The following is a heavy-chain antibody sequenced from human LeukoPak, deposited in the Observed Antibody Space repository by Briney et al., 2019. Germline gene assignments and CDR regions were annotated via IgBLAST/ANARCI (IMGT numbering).Heavy chain of an antibody. Sequence: ASVKVSCKASGGTFSSYAISWVRQAPGQGLEWMGGIIPIFGTANYAQKFQGRVTITTDESTSTAYMELSSLTSEDTAVYYCARGKGDILTGLYYFDYWGQGTLVTVSS. CDR1: GGTFSSYA. CDR3: ARGKGDILTGLYYFDY. D-gene: IGHD3-9*01. V-gene: IGHV1-69*05. J-gene: IGHJ4*02. CDR2: IIPIFGTA.